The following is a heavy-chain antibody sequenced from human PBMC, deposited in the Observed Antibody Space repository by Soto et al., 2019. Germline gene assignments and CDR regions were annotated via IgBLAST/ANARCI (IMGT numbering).Heavy chain of an antibody. CDR2: ISWNSDTI. V-gene: IGHV3-9*01. CDR1: GFTFGDYA. J-gene: IGHJ4*02. D-gene: IGHD3-10*01. CDR3: ARDVWSRASGPPDS. Sequence: PGGSLRLSSAASGFTFGDYALHWVRQAPGKGLEWVTGISWNSDTIGYADSVKGRFTISRDNAKNSLYLQMNSLRAEDTAFYYCARDVWSRASGPPDSWGQGTLVTVSS.